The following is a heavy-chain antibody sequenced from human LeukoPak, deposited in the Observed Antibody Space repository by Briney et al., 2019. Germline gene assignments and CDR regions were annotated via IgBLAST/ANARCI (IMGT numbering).Heavy chain of an antibody. CDR3: ARATWRASTYFDY. CDR1: GGSITSHY. J-gene: IGHJ4*02. V-gene: IGHV4-59*11. Sequence: PSETLSLTCTVSGGSITSHYWSWVRQPPGKGLEWIGYVYYSGTTNYNPSLKSRVTISVDTSKNQFSLKLSSVTAADTAVYYCARATWRASTYFDYWGQGTLVTVSS. D-gene: IGHD5-12*01. CDR2: VYYSGTT.